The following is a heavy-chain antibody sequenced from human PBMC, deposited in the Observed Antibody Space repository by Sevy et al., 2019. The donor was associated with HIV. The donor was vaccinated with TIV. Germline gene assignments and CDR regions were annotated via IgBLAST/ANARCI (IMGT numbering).Heavy chain of an antibody. J-gene: IGHJ6*03. V-gene: IGHV3-7*01. CDR1: GFSFSNYW. CDR3: ARDTNYFYVDV. CDR2: IKPDGSVK. D-gene: IGHD1-1*01. Sequence: GTLRLSCVVSGFSFSNYWMTWVRQAPGKGLEWVANIKPDGSVKSHVDSVKGRFTISRDNAKNSLSLQMNSLSAEDTAVYYCARDTNYFYVDVWGKGTTVTVSS.